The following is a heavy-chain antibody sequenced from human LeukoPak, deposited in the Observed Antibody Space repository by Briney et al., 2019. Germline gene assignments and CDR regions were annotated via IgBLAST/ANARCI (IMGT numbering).Heavy chain of an antibody. CDR1: GFTFGSYA. V-gene: IGHV3-23*01. CDR3: ASLSLGHY. Sequence: GGSLRLSCAASGFTFGSYAMTWVRQAPGKGLEWVSTISGSGSNTYYADSVKGRLTISRDTSKNTLSLQMNSLRAEDTAVYYCASLSLGHYWGQGTLVTVSS. CDR2: ISGSGSNT. J-gene: IGHJ4*02. D-gene: IGHD6-6*01.